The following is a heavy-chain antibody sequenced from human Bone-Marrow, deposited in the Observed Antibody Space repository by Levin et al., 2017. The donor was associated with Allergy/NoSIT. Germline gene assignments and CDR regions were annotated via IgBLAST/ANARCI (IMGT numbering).Heavy chain of an antibody. Sequence: SGGSLRLSCAASGFTFDDHGMSWVRQVPGKGLEWVCSITWNGGSKGCADSVKGRFTISRDNAKNSLFLQLNSLRAEDTALYFCARVGRYDVTADAFDVWGQGTMVTVS. CDR1: GFTFDDHG. J-gene: IGHJ3*01. CDR2: ITWNGGSK. V-gene: IGHV3-20*04. D-gene: IGHD3-16*01. CDR3: ARVGRYDVTADAFDV.